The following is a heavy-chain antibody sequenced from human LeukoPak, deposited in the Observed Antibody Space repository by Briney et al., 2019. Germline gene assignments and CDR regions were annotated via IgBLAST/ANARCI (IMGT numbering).Heavy chain of an antibody. Sequence: GESLKISCEGFGYTFTTSWIGWVRQMPGKGLELMGIIHPPNSETRYSPSFQGQVTISVDKSISTAYLQWSSLKASDTAMYYLARQGCTTTSCHTIGDWGQGTLVTVPS. V-gene: IGHV5-51*01. CDR2: IHPPNSET. CDR3: ARQGCTTTSCHTIGD. D-gene: IGHD2-2*01. J-gene: IGHJ4*02. CDR1: GYTFTTSW.